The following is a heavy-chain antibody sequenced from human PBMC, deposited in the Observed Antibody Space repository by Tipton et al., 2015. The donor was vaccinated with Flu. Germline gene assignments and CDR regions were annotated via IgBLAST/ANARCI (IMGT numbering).Heavy chain of an antibody. CDR2: ISSRGSAI. Sequence: SLRLSCAASGFTFGYYEMNWVRQAPGEGLEWISYISSRGSAIHYADSVKGRFTISRDNAKNSLFLQMNSLRVEDTAVYYCARNNGPRTTQTFYYDSDGSYYYYYGLDVWGQGTTVTVS. CDR3: ARNNGPRTTQTFYYDSDGSYYYYYGLDV. J-gene: IGHJ6*02. D-gene: IGHD3-22*01. V-gene: IGHV3-48*03. CDR1: GFTFGYYE.